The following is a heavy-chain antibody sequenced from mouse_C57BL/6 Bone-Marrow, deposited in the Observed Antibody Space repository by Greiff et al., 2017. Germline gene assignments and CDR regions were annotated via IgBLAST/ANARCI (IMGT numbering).Heavy chain of an antibody. CDR3: ARPGHYYGSSYWYFDV. J-gene: IGHJ1*03. CDR2: IFPGSGST. D-gene: IGHD1-1*01. V-gene: IGHV1-75*01. CDR1: GYTFTDYY. Sequence: QVQLQQSGPELVKPGASVKISCKASGYTFTDYYINWVKQRPGQGLEWIGWIFPGSGSTYYNEKFKGKATLTVDTSSSTAYMLLSSLTSEDSAVYFCARPGHYYGSSYWYFDVWGTGTTVTVSS.